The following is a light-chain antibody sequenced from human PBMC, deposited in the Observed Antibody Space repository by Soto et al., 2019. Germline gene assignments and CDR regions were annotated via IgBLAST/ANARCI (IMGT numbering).Light chain of an antibody. Sequence: QSVLTQPPSVSGAPGQRVTISCTGSSSNIGAGYDVHWYQQLPGTAPKLLIYGNSNRPSGVPDRFSDSKSGTSASLAITGLQAEDEADYYCQSYDSSLSGVVFDGGTKVTVL. CDR2: GNS. J-gene: IGLJ2*01. V-gene: IGLV1-40*01. CDR3: QSYDSSLSGVV. CDR1: SSNIGAGYD.